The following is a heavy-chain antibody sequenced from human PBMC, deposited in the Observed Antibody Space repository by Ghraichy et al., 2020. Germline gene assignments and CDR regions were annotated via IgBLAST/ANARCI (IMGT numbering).Heavy chain of an antibody. J-gene: IGHJ2*01. V-gene: IGHV3-23*01. CDR3: AKEGDYDDFGWYFDL. Sequence: GGSLRLSCVASGLSFSSHTMSWVGQAPGKGLEWVSGISGTGISTYSAYSGKGRFTISRDNSKNTLYLQMSTLRAEDTAVYYCAKEGDYDDFGWYFDLWGRGTLATVSS. CDR2: ISGTGIST. D-gene: IGHD4-17*01. CDR1: GLSFSSHT.